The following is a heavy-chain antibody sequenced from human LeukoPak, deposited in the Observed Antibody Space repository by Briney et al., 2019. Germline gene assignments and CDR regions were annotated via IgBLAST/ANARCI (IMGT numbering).Heavy chain of an antibody. CDR1: GYTFTSYG. Sequence: ASVKVSCKASGYTFTSYGISWVRQAPGQGLEWMGWISAYNGNTNYAQKLQGRVTMTTDTSTSTAYMELRSLRSDDTAVYYCARDQSDCSSTSCYTGTFDPWGQGTLATVSS. V-gene: IGHV1-18*01. CDR2: ISAYNGNT. CDR3: ARDQSDCSSTSCYTGTFDP. J-gene: IGHJ5*02. D-gene: IGHD2-2*02.